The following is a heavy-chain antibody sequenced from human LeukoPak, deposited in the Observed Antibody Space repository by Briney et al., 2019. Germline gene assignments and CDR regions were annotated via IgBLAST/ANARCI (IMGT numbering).Heavy chain of an antibody. CDR1: GFTFDDYG. V-gene: IGHV3-20*04. Sequence: PGGSLRLSCAASGFTFDDYGMSWVRQAPGKGLEWVSGINWNGGSTGYADSVKGRFTISRDNAKNSLYLKMTSLRAEDTALYYCARDRDYGSGSYYPFDYWGQGTLVTVSS. CDR2: INWNGGST. CDR3: ARDRDYGSGSYYPFDY. D-gene: IGHD3-10*01. J-gene: IGHJ4*02.